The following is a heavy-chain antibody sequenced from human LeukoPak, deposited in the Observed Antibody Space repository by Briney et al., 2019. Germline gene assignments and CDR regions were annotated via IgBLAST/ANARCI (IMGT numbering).Heavy chain of an antibody. V-gene: IGHV4-34*01. CDR2: INHSGST. D-gene: IGHD2-2*01. J-gene: IGHJ6*04. CDR1: GGSFSGYY. Sequence: SETLSLTCAVYGGSFSGYYWSWIRQPPGKGLEWIWEINHSGSTNYNPSLKSRVTISVDTSKNQFSLKLSSVTAADTAVYYCARAGCSSTSCYSHYYYYGMDVWGKGTTVTVSS. CDR3: ARAGCSSTSCYSHYYYYGMDV.